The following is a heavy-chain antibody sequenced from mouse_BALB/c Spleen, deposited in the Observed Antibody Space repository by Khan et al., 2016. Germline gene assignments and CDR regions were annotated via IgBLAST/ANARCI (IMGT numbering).Heavy chain of an antibody. CDR1: GYSITSDYA. CDR3: ASRNWDVDY. Sequence: EVQLQESGPGLVKPSQSLSLTCTVTGYSITSDYAWNWIRQFPGNKLEWMGYISYSGSTSYNPSLKSRISITRDTSKNQFFLQLNSVTTEDTATYYCASRNWDVDYWCQGTTLTVSS. V-gene: IGHV3-2*02. CDR2: ISYSGST. J-gene: IGHJ2*01. D-gene: IGHD4-1*02.